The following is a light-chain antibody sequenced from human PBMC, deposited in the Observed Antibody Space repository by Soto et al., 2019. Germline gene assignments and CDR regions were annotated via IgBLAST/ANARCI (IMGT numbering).Light chain of an antibody. CDR1: SSNIGAGYD. CDR2: GNS. V-gene: IGLV1-40*01. Sequence: QSALTQPPSVSGAPGHRVTVSCTWSSSNIGAGYDVHWYQQLPGTAPKLLIYGNSNRPSGVPDRFSGSKSGTSASLAITGLQAEDEADYYCQSYDSSLSVFYVFGTGTRSPS. J-gene: IGLJ1*01. CDR3: QSYDSSLSVFYV.